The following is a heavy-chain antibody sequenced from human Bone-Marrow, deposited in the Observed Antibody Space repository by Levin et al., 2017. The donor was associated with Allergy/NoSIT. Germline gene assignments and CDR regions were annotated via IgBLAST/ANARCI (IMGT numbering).Heavy chain of an antibody. CDR2: ISSSSGAI. J-gene: IGHJ4*02. D-gene: IGHD6-6*01. CDR3: ARGVGYSSSSGDY. CDR1: GFTFSSYS. V-gene: IGHV3-48*04. Sequence: GESLKISCAGSGFTFSSYSMNWVRQAPGKGLEWVSYISSSSGAIYYTDSVKGRFTISRDNAKNSLYLQMNSLGAEDTAVYYCARGVGYSSSSGDYWGQGTLVTVSS.